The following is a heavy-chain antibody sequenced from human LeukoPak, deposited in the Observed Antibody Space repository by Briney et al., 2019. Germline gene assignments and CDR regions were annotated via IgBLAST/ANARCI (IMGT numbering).Heavy chain of an antibody. CDR1: GFTFRDYY. CDR3: ASRGPIITSNFDY. V-gene: IGHV3-11*04. Sequence: GGSLRLSCAASGFTFRDYYMSWIRQAPGKGLEWVSYISSSASTIYYADSVKGRFTISRDNAKNSLYLQMNSLRAEDTAVYYCASRGPIITSNFDYWGQGTLVTVSS. J-gene: IGHJ4*02. CDR2: ISSSASTI. D-gene: IGHD3-16*01.